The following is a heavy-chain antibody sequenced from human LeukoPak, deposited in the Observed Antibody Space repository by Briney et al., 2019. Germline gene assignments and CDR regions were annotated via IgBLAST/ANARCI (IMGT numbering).Heavy chain of an antibody. CDR3: ARGTYTIFGGYHFDY. D-gene: IGHD3-3*01. CDR1: GGSFSGYY. CDR2: INHSGST. J-gene: IGHJ4*02. Sequence: SETLSLTCAVYGGSFSGYYWSWIRQPPGKGLEWIGEINHSGSTNYNPSLKSRVTISVDTSKNQFSLKLSSVTAAGTAVYYCARGTYTIFGGYHFDYWGQGTLVTVSS. V-gene: IGHV4-34*01.